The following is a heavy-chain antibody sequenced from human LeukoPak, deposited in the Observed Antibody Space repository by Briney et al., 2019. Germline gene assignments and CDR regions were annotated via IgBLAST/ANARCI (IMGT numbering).Heavy chain of an antibody. V-gene: IGHV4-34*01. CDR3: ATASHYDFWSGYYAFDI. CDR2: INHSGST. CDR1: GGSFSGYY. J-gene: IGHJ3*02. Sequence: SETLSLTCAVYGGSFSGYYWSWIRQPPGKGLEWIGEINHSGSTNYNPSLKSRVTISVDTSKNQFSLKLSSVTAADTAVYYCATASHYDFWSGYYAFDIWGQGTMVTVSS. D-gene: IGHD3-3*01.